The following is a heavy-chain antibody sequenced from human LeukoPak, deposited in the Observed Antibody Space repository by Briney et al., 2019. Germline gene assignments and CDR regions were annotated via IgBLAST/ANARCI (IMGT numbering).Heavy chain of an antibody. D-gene: IGHD3-10*01. CDR1: GGSISSSSYY. J-gene: IGHJ4*02. Sequence: TSETLSLTCTVSGGSISSSSYYWGWIRQPPWKGLEWIGEINHSGSTNYNPSLKSRVTISVDTSKNQFSLKLSSVTAADTAVYYCARARPQARFPKAMVRGRDLDYWGQGTLVTVSS. CDR3: ARARPQARFPKAMVRGRDLDY. V-gene: IGHV4-39*07. CDR2: INHSGST.